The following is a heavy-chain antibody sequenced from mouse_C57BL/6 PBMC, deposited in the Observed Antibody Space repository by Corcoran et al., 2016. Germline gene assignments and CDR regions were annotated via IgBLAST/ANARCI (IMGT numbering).Heavy chain of an antibody. CDR3: ARGDLYYYGSSYDYYAMDY. V-gene: IGHV1-81*01. J-gene: IGHJ4*01. Sequence: QVQLQQSGAELARPGASVKLSCKASGYTFTSYGISWVKQRTGKGLEWIGEIYPRSGNTYYNEKFKGKATLTADKSSGTAYMELRRLTSEDSAVDFCARGDLYYYGSSYDYYAMDYWGQGTSVTVSS. CDR1: GYTFTSYG. CDR2: IYPRSGNT. D-gene: IGHD1-1*01.